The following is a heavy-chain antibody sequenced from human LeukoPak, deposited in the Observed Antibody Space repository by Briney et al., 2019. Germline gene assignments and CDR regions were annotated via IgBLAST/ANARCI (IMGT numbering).Heavy chain of an antibody. Sequence: SETLSLTCAVYGGSFSVYYWSWIRQPPGKGLEWIGEINHSVSTNYNPSLKSRVTISVDTSKNQFSLKLSSVTAADTAVYYCARDRIATNQWGYYYYYGMDVWGQGTTVTVSS. J-gene: IGHJ6*02. CDR1: GGSFSVYY. V-gene: IGHV4-34*01. CDR3: ARDRIATNQWGYYYYYGMDV. D-gene: IGHD1/OR15-1a*01. CDR2: INHSVST.